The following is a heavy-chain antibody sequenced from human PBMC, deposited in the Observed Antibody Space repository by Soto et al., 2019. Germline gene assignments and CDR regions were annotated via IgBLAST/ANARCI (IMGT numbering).Heavy chain of an antibody. Sequence: GGSLRLSCAASGFTFSSYGMHWVRQAPGKGLEWVAVIWYDGSNKYYADSVKGRFTISRDNSKNTLYLQMNSLRAEDTAVYYCAKDPDYGSGSYYNRFDYWGQGTLVTVSS. CDR2: IWYDGSNK. V-gene: IGHV3-33*06. J-gene: IGHJ4*02. D-gene: IGHD3-10*01. CDR1: GFTFSSYG. CDR3: AKDPDYGSGSYYNRFDY.